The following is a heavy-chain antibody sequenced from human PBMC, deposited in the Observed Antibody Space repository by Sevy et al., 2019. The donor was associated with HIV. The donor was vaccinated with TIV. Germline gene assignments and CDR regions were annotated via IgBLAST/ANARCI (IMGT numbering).Heavy chain of an antibody. D-gene: IGHD2-21*01. CDR3: ARAGGDCYSKNECWFVS. CDR1: GFTFSAYS. CDR2: ISSSSGTI. V-gene: IGHV3-48*01. Sequence: GSLRLSCAASGFTFSAYSMNWVRQAPGKGLEWVSYISSSSGTIYYAGSVKGQFTISRDNAKSSLYLQMNGLRAEDTAVYYCARAGGDCYSKNECWFVSWGQGTLVTVSS. J-gene: IGHJ5*01.